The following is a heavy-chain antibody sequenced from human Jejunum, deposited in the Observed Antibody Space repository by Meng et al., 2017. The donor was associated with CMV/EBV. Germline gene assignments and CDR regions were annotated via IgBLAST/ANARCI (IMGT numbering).Heavy chain of an antibody. CDR3: ASGRYPFFDY. Sequence: YSFTSSWIGWVRQMPGRGLELIGAIYPGTSETKYSPSFQGRVTISADKSISTAYLQWSNLKTSDTALYYCASGRYPFFDYWGLGTLVTVSS. CDR1: YSFTSSW. D-gene: IGHD3-16*02. J-gene: IGHJ4*02. V-gene: IGHV5-51*01. CDR2: IYPGTSET.